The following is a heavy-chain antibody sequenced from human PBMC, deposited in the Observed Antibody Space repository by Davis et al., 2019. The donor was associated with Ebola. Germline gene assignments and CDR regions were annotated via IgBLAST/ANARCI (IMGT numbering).Heavy chain of an antibody. Sequence: GESLKIPCAASGFTFSSYSMNWVRQAPGKGLEWVSSISSSSSYIYYADSVKGRFTISRDNAKNTLYLQMNSLRAEDTAVYYCARHLPTHYYDSSGGGYWGQGTLVTVSS. CDR1: GFTFSSYS. CDR2: ISSSSSYI. CDR3: ARHLPTHYYDSSGGGY. D-gene: IGHD3-22*01. V-gene: IGHV3-21*01. J-gene: IGHJ4*02.